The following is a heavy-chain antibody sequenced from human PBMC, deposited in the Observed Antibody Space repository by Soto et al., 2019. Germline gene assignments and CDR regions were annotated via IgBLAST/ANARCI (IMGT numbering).Heavy chain of an antibody. J-gene: IGHJ4*02. Sequence: ASVKVSCKASGYTFTRYPISWVRQAPGQGLEWMGWIDTSNGNTNYAENLQGRVTMTTDTSTSTVYMELRSLTSDDTALYYCGRCATSCYSGFEHWGQGTLVTVSS. D-gene: IGHD2-2*02. CDR1: GYTFTRYP. CDR2: IDTSNGNT. V-gene: IGHV1-18*04. CDR3: GRCATSCYSGFEH.